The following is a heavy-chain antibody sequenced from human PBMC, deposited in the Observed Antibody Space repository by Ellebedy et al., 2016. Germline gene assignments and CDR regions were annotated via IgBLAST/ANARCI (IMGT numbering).Heavy chain of an antibody. V-gene: IGHV1-18*01. CDR1: GGSFSSYG. CDR2: ISAYNGNR. D-gene: IGHD6-19*01. J-gene: IGHJ6*02. CDR3: ARDVPVAGTDYYYYYGMDV. Sequence: ASVKVSCKASGGSFSSYGISWVRQAPGQGLEWMGWISAYNGNRNYAQKFQGRVTMTTDTSTSTAYMELRSLRSDDTAVYYCARDVPVAGTDYYYYYGMDVWGQGTTVTVSS.